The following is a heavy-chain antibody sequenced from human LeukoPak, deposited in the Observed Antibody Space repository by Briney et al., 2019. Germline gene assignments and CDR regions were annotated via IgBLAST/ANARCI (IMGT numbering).Heavy chain of an antibody. CDR2: IIPRNGDT. J-gene: IGHJ4*02. D-gene: IGHD6-13*01. Sequence: ASVKVSCKASGYTFTDYYLHWVRQAPGQGLEWMGRIIPRNGDTNYAQKFQDRVTMTRDTSISTAYMELSRLRSDDTAVYFCARFATYRVAAAGIGYWGQGTLVTVSS. CDR3: ARFATYRVAAAGIGY. V-gene: IGHV1-2*02. CDR1: GYTFTDYY.